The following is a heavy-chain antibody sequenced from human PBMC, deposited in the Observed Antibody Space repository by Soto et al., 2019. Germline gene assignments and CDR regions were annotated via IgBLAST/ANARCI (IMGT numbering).Heavy chain of an antibody. CDR3: ARAVGYGGYEYFQH. V-gene: IGHV3-21*01. CDR2: ISSSSSYI. CDR1: GFTFSSYS. Sequence: PGGSLRLSCAASGFTFSSYSMNWVRQAPGKGLEWVSSISSSSSYIYYADSVKGRFTISRDNAKNSLYLQMNSLRAEDTAVYYCARAVGYGGYEYFQHWGQGTLVTVSS. D-gene: IGHD4-17*01. J-gene: IGHJ1*01.